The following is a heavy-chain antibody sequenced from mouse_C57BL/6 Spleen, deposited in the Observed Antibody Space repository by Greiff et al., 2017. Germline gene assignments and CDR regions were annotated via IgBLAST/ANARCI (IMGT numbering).Heavy chain of an antibody. CDR2: ISYSGST. CDR1: GYSITSYY. J-gene: IGHJ4*01. Sequence: EVQLVESGPGLAKPSQTLSLTCSVTGYSITSYYWNWIRKFPGNKLEYMGYISYSGSTYYNPSLKSRISITRDTSKNQYYLQLNSVTTEDTATYYCARSLLLRSYAMDYWGQGTSVTVSS. CDR3: ARSLLLRSYAMDY. D-gene: IGHD1-1*01. V-gene: IGHV3-8*01.